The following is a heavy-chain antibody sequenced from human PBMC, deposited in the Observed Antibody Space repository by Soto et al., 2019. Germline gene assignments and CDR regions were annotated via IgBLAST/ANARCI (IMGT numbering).Heavy chain of an antibody. CDR1: GFTFSSYE. Sequence: GGSLRLSCAASGFTFSSYEMNWVRQAPGKGLEWISYITSSGSTIYYADSVKGRFTISRDNAKISLYLQMNSLRAEDTAVHYCARRYCSSTSCYLPFDYWGQGTLVTVSS. D-gene: IGHD2-2*01. V-gene: IGHV3-48*03. CDR3: ARRYCSSTSCYLPFDY. J-gene: IGHJ4*02. CDR2: ITSSGSTI.